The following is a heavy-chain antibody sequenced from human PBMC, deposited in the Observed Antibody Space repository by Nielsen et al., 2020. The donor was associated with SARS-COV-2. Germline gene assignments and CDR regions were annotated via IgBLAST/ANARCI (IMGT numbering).Heavy chain of an antibody. CDR3: ARDRSTAQPYYYYGMDV. D-gene: IGHD4-11*01. CDR1: GFTFSSYS. CDR2: ISSSSSTI. V-gene: IGHV3-48*01. J-gene: IGHJ6*02. Sequence: GGSLRLSCAASGFTFSSYSMNWVRQAPGKGLEWVSYISSSSSTIYYADSVKGRFTISRDNAKNSLYLQMNSLRAEDTAVYYCARDRSTAQPYYYYGMDVWGQGTTVTVSS.